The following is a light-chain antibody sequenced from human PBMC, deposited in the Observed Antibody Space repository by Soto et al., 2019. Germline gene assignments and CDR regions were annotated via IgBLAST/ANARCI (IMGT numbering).Light chain of an antibody. CDR2: GAS. CDR1: QSVSSN. V-gene: IGKV3-15*01. CDR3: HKYNNWPLS. Sequence: EIVMTQSPATLSVSPGERATLSCRASQSVSSNLAWYQQKPGQAPRLLIYGASTRATGIPARFSGSGSGTEFTLTISSLQSEDFAVYYCHKYNNWPLSFGQGTKVDIK. J-gene: IGKJ1*01.